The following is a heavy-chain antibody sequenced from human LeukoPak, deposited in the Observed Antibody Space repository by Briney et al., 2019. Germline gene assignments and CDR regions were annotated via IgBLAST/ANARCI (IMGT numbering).Heavy chain of an antibody. V-gene: IGHV4-59*08. Sequence: SETLSLTCTVSRGSVKTYSWSWVRRPPGKGLEWIGYVSYSGAANYNPSLKSRVTISVDTSKNQFSLKLSSVTAADTAVYYCARHPVGPGGLDVWGQGTTVTVSS. CDR1: RGSVKTYS. J-gene: IGHJ6*02. CDR3: ARHPVGPGGLDV. CDR2: VSYSGAA.